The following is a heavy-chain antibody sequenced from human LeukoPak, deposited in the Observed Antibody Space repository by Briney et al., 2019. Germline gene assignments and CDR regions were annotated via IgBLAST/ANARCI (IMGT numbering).Heavy chain of an antibody. CDR3: ARDKDGYVGGTDRW. D-gene: IGHD3-16*02. CDR2: IYHTGGP. CDR1: NVCVTNDFY. V-gene: IGHV4-38-2*02. Sequence: SETLSLTCAVSNVCVTNDFYWGWVRQPPGKGLEWIGSIYHTGGPDYNPSLKGRLPISLETAKNHVSLRLTSFTAPDTAGHSFARDKDGYVGGTDRWWGEGTLVTASS. J-gene: IGHJ4*02.